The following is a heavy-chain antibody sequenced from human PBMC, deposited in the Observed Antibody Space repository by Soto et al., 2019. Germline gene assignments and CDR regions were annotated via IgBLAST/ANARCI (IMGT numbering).Heavy chain of an antibody. CDR2: IDPSDSYT. Sequence: GEYLKISCKGSVYSFTSYCISWVRQMPGKGLEWMGRIDPSDSYTNYSPSFQGHVTISADKSISTAYPQWSSLKASDTAMYYCARDTNYGFWSGYPYYYGMDVWGQGTTVTVSS. CDR3: ARDTNYGFWSGYPYYYGMDV. V-gene: IGHV5-10-1*01. CDR1: VYSFTSYC. J-gene: IGHJ6*02. D-gene: IGHD3-3*01.